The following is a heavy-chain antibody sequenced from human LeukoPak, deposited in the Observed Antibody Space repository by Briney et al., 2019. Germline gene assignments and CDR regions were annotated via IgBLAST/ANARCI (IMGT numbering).Heavy chain of an antibody. Sequence: ASVKVSCKASGYTFTSYDINWVRQATGQGLEWMGWTNPNSGNTGYAQKFQGRVTITRNTSISTAYMELSSLRSEDTAVYYCARGRAVYGSRGMDVWGKGTTVTVSS. CDR3: ARGRAVYGSRGMDV. V-gene: IGHV1-8*03. CDR1: GYTFTSYD. D-gene: IGHD3-10*01. J-gene: IGHJ6*04. CDR2: TNPNSGNT.